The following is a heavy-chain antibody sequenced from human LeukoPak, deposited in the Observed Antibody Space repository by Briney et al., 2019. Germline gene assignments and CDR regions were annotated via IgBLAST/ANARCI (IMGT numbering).Heavy chain of an antibody. D-gene: IGHD3-9*01. CDR2: ISGSGGSR. V-gene: IGHV3-23*01. CDR3: AKYYDILTGYLYPDY. CDR1: GFTFTSDA. Sequence: GGSLRLSCAASGFTFTSDAMSWVRQAPGKGLEWVSAISGSGGSRYYADSVKGRFTIPRDNSKNTLYLQMNSLRAEDTAVYYCAKYYDILTGYLYPDYWGQGTLVTVSS. J-gene: IGHJ4*02.